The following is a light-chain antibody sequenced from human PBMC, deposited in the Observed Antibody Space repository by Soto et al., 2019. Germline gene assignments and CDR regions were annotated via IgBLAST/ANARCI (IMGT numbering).Light chain of an antibody. J-gene: IGKJ1*01. Sequence: EIVLRQSPGTLSLSPGERATLSCRASQSVGSIYLAWYQQRPGQAPRLLIYGASTRATGIPDRFSGSGSGTDFTLTISRLEPEDFAVYYCQQYGSSPWTFGQGTKVDIK. CDR3: QQYGSSPWT. CDR1: QSVGSIY. CDR2: GAS. V-gene: IGKV3-20*01.